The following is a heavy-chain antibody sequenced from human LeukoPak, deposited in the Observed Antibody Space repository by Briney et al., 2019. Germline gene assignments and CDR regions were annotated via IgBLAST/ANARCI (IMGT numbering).Heavy chain of an antibody. V-gene: IGHV4-39*01. CDR3: ARAFDYDSSGYYGGYFDY. CDR2: IYYSGST. Sequence: SETLSLTCTVSGGSISSTSYYWGWIRQPPGKGLEWIGNIYYSGSTYYSPSLKSRVTMSVDTSKDQFSLKLNSVTATDTAVYYCARAFDYDSSGYYGGYFDYWGQGTLVTVSS. J-gene: IGHJ4*02. D-gene: IGHD3-22*01. CDR1: GGSISSTSYY.